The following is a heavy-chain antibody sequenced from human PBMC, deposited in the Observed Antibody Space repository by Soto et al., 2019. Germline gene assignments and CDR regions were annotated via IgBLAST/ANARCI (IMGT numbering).Heavy chain of an antibody. CDR3: VHSTGVRADMVHFDY. CDR2: IYWDDDT. J-gene: IGHJ4*02. D-gene: IGHD5-18*01. V-gene: IGHV2-5*02. CDR1: GLSLTTSAVG. Sequence: QITLKESGPTLVKPTQTLTLTCTYSGLSLTTSAVGVGWIRQPPGKALEWLALIYWDDDTRYRPSLKSRLTSTKDSSKNQVVLTMTNMDPVDTATYYCVHSTGVRADMVHFDYWGQGTLVTVSS.